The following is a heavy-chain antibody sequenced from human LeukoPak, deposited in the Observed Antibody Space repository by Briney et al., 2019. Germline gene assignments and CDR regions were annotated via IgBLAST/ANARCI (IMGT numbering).Heavy chain of an antibody. Sequence: ASVKVSCKASGYTFTSYYMHWVRQAPGQGLEWMGIINPSGGSTSYAQKFQGRVTMTRDTSTSTVYMELSSLRSEDTAVYYCAREEENYYGSGSYLGYWGQGTLVTVSS. J-gene: IGHJ4*02. CDR3: AREEENYYGSGSYLGY. CDR2: INPSGGST. D-gene: IGHD3-10*01. CDR1: GYTFTSYY. V-gene: IGHV1-46*01.